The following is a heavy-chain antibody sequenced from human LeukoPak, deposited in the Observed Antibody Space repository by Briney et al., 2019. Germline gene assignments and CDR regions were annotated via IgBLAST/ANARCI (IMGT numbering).Heavy chain of an antibody. J-gene: IGHJ4*02. CDR2: ISAYNGNT. CDR3: ARDPQTSRGRRYYHWFDY. Sequence: ASVKVSCKASGYMSTSYGISWVRQTPGQGLEWMGWISAYNGNTNYTQKLQGRVTMTTDTSTSTAYMELRGLRSDDTAVYYCARDPQTSRGRRYYHWFDYWGQGTLVTVSS. D-gene: IGHD3-22*01. V-gene: IGHV1-18*01. CDR1: GYMSTSYG.